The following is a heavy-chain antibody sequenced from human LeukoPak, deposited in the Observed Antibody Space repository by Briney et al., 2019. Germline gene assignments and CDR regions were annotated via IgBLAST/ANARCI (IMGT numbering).Heavy chain of an antibody. Sequence: GGSLRLSCAASGFTFSSYGMHWVRQAPGKGLEWVAFIRYDGSNKYYADSVKGRFTISRDNSKNTLYQQMNSLRAEDTAVYYCATWPPETYSGAFDIWGQGTMVTVSS. CDR2: IRYDGSNK. V-gene: IGHV3-30*02. CDR1: GFTFSSYG. J-gene: IGHJ3*02. D-gene: IGHD2-21*01. CDR3: ATWPPETYSGAFDI.